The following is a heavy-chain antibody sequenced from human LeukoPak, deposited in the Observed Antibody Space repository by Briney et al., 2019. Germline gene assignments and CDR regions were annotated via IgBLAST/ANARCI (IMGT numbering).Heavy chain of an antibody. CDR3: ATRPSYCSSTSCYQGDWFDL. CDR2: FDTEDGET. CDR1: GYTLTELF. J-gene: IGHJ5*02. V-gene: IGHV1-24*01. Sequence: ASVKVSCKVSGYTLTELFMHWVGQARGKGGEGMGGFDTEDGETIYVQKLQGRVTMTEDTSTNTAYMELSSLRSEDTAVYYCATRPSYCSSTSCYQGDWFDLWGQGTLVTVSS. D-gene: IGHD2-2*01.